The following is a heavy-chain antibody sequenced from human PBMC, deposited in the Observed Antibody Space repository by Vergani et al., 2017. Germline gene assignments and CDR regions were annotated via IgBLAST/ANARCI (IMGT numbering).Heavy chain of an antibody. V-gene: IGHV3-33*01. D-gene: IGHD5-18*01. CDR2: IWYDGSNK. CDR1: GFTFSSYG. Sequence: QVQLVESGGGVVQPGRSLRLSCAASGFTFSSYGMHWVRQAPGKGLEWVAVIWYDGSNKYYADSVKGRFTISRDNSKNTVYLQMNSLRAEDTAVYYCAGDPGLIYSYGYAPMWWFDPWGQGTLVTVSS. J-gene: IGHJ5*02. CDR3: AGDPGLIYSYGYAPMWWFDP.